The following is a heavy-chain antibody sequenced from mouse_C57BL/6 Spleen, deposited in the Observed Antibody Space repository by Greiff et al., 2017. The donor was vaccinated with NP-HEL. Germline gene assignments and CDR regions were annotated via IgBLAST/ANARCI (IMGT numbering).Heavy chain of an antibody. J-gene: IGHJ1*03. CDR3: ASTHPLRYFDV. Sequence: EVKLMESGAELVKPGASVKLSCTASGFNIKDYYMHWVKQRTEQGLEWIGRIDPEDGETKYAPKFQGKATITADTSSNTAYLQLSSLTSEDTAVYYCASTHPLRYFDVWGTGTTVTVSS. V-gene: IGHV14-2*01. CDR2: IDPEDGET. D-gene: IGHD1-1*01. CDR1: GFNIKDYY.